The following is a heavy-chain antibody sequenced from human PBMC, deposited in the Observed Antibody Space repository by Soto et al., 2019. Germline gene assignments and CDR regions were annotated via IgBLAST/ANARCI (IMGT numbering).Heavy chain of an antibody. CDR1: GYTFTGYY. D-gene: IGHD5-12*01. CDR3: AREGDGYNYSLFDY. V-gene: IGHV1-2*02. CDR2: INPNSGGT. J-gene: IGHJ4*02. Sequence: ASVKVSCKASGYTFTGYYMHWVRQAPGQGLEWMGWINPNSGGTNYAQKFQGRVTMTRETSISTDYMELSRLRSDDTAVYYCAREGDGYNYSLFDYWGQGNLVTVS.